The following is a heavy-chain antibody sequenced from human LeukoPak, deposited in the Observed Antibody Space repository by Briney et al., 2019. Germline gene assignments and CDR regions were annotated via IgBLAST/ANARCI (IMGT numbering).Heavy chain of an antibody. Sequence: PGGSLRLSCAASGFTFSNYWMSGVRQAPGKGLEWVANIKEDGSEKYYVDSVRGRFTISRDNAKNSLSLQMNSLRAEDTAVYYCVRYTRRYPFDYWGQGTLVTVSS. V-gene: IGHV3-7*04. J-gene: IGHJ4*02. CDR2: IKEDGSEK. CDR3: VRYTRRYPFDY. CDR1: GFTFSNYW. D-gene: IGHD2-2*02.